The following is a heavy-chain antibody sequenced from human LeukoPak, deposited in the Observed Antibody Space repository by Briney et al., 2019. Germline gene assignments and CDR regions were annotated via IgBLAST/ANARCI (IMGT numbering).Heavy chain of an antibody. D-gene: IGHD2-2*01. CDR2: IIGSGGRT. J-gene: IGHJ6*02. Sequence: GGSLRLSCAVSGFPFSSHWMSWVRQARGKGLEWVSAIIGSGGRTYYADSVKGRFTISRDNSKNTLYLQMDSLRAEDTAVYYCAKGLGYCSSTSCRYYYYGMDVWGQGTTVTVSS. V-gene: IGHV3-23*01. CDR1: GFPFSSHW. CDR3: AKGLGYCSSTSCRYYYYGMDV.